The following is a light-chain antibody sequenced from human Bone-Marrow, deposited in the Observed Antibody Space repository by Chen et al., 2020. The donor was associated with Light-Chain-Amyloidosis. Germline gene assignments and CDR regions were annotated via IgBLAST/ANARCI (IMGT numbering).Light chain of an antibody. J-gene: IGKJ4*01. Sequence: EIVLTQSPATLSLSPGEGSNLSCRASQTISSNYLTWYQQKFGQAPRLLIYVSSSRATGIPDRFTGSGSGTDFTLTINRLEPEDFAMYYCQQYGTSPLTFGGGTKVEIK. CDR1: QTISSNY. CDR2: VSS. V-gene: IGKV3-20*01. CDR3: QQYGTSPLT.